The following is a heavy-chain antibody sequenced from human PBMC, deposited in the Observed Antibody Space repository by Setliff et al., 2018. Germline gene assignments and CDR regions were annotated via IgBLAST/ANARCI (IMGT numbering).Heavy chain of an antibody. Sequence: GGSLRLSCAASGFTFSSYAMTWVRQAPGKGLERVSAISGRGDSTFYEDAVKGRFTISRDNSKNTLYLQMNSLRAEDTAVYYCAKGGPEGRYFDYWGQGTLVTVSS. CDR1: GFTFSSYA. CDR3: AKGGPEGRYFDY. V-gene: IGHV3-23*01. CDR2: ISGRGDST. J-gene: IGHJ4*02. D-gene: IGHD3-16*01.